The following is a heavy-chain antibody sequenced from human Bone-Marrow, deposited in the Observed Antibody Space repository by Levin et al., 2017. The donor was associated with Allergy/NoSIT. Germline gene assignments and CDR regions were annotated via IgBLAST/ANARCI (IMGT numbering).Heavy chain of an antibody. CDR2: IYYSGST. Sequence: SCTVSGGSISSYYWSWIRQPPGKGLEWIGYIYYSGSTNYNPSLKSRVTISVDTSKNQFSLKLSSVTAADTAVYYCARRGGSEQWPLSDAFDIWGQGTMVTVSS. J-gene: IGHJ3*02. CDR3: ARRGGSEQWPLSDAFDI. CDR1: GGSISSYY. V-gene: IGHV4-59*01. D-gene: IGHD6-19*01.